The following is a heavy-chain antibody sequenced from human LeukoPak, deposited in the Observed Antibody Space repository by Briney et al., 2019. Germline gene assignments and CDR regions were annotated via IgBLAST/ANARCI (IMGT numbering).Heavy chain of an antibody. CDR2: INPNSGGT. Sequence: GASVKVSCKASGYTFTGYYMHWVRQAPGQGLEWMGWINPNSGGTNCAQKFQGWVTMTRDTSISTAYMELSRLRSDDTAVYYCARVGSGSYWDYFDYWGQGTLVTVSS. CDR3: ARVGSGSYWDYFDY. CDR1: GYTFTGYY. D-gene: IGHD3-10*01. V-gene: IGHV1-2*04. J-gene: IGHJ4*02.